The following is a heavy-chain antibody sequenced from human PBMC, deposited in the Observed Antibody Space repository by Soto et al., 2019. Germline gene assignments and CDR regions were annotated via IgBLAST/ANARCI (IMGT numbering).Heavy chain of an antibody. J-gene: IGHJ5*02. Sequence: QVQLQESGPGLVKPSQTLSLTCTVSGGSISSGGYYWSWIRQHPGKGLEWIGYIYYSGSTYYNPSLKRRVTMSVDTSKNQFSLKLSSVAAADTAGYYCAREVLLWFGAFDPWGQGTLVTVSS. CDR2: IYYSGST. CDR3: AREVLLWFGAFDP. D-gene: IGHD3-10*01. CDR1: GGSISSGGYY. V-gene: IGHV4-31*03.